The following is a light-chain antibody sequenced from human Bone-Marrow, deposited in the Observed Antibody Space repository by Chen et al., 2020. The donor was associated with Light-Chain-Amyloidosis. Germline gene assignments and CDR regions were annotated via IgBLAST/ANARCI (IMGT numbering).Light chain of an antibody. Sequence: SYVLTQPSSVSVAPGQTATIACGGNNIGSTSVPWYQQTPGQAPLLVFYDDSDRPSGIPERLSGSSSVNTATLTISRVEAGDEADYYCQVWDRSSDRPVFGGGTKLTVL. V-gene: IGLV3-21*02. CDR1: NIGSTS. CDR2: DDS. J-gene: IGLJ3*02. CDR3: QVWDRSSDRPV.